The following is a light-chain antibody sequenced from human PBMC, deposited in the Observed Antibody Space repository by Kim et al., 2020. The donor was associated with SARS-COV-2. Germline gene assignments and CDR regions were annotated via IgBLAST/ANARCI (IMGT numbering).Light chain of an antibody. Sequence: LGHTVRITCQGDSLRSFYASWYQQKPGQAPVLVIYGKNNRPSGIPDRFSGSSSGNTASLTITGAQAEDEADYYCNSRDSSGNHLVFGGGTKLTVL. V-gene: IGLV3-19*01. CDR3: NSRDSSGNHLV. CDR1: SLRSFY. J-gene: IGLJ3*02. CDR2: GKN.